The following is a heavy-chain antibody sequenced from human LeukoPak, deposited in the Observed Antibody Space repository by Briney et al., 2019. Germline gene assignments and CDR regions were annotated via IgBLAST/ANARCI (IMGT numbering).Heavy chain of an antibody. CDR2: IYTSGST. V-gene: IGHV4-61*02. D-gene: IGHD5-18*01. J-gene: IGHJ4*02. CDR1: GGSISSGSYY. CDR3: ARHGQTAMVPIDY. Sequence: PSQTLSLTCTVSGGSISSGSYYWSWIRQPAGKGLEWIGRIYTSGSTNYNPSLKSRVTISVDTSKNQFSLKLSSVTAADTAVYYCARHGQTAMVPIDYWGQGTLVTVSS.